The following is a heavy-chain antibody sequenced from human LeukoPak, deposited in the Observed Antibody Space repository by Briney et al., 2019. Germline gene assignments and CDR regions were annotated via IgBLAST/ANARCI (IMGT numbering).Heavy chain of an antibody. CDR1: GGSINSSSYY. Sequence: SETLSLTCTVSGGSINSSSYYWSWIRQPPGKGLEWIGYIYDTGITNYNPSLKSRVTIFVDTSKNQFSLKLSSVTAADTAVYYCAREVLRSGWYGGAFDYWGQGTLVTVST. J-gene: IGHJ4*02. CDR2: IYDTGIT. V-gene: IGHV4-61*01. D-gene: IGHD6-19*01. CDR3: AREVLRSGWYGGAFDY.